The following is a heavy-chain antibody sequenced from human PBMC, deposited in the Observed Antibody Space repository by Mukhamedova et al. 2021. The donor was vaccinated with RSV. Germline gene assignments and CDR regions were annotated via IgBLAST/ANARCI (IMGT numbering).Heavy chain of an antibody. CDR2: IYHSGST. CDR3: ARNASTIFGVVRQYNWFYP. V-gene: IGHV4-38-2*01. D-gene: IGHD3-3*01. Sequence: GSIYHSGSTHYNPSLKSRVTISVDTSKNQFSLKLTSVTAADTAVYYCARNASTIFGVVRQYNWFYPWGQGTLVTVSS. J-gene: IGHJ5*02.